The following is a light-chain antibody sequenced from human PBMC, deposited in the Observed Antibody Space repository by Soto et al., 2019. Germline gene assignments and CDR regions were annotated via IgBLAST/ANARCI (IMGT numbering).Light chain of an antibody. CDR3: QTWGAGFGWV. J-gene: IGLJ3*02. V-gene: IGLV4-69*02. CDR1: SGHSSHA. CDR2: VYSDGSH. Sequence: QSVLTQPPSASASLGASVKITCTLSSGHSSHAIAWHQQQSEKGPRYLMNVYSDGSHTKGDGIPDRFSGSSSGAERYLTISSLQSEDEGDYYCQTWGAGFGWVFGGGTKLTVL.